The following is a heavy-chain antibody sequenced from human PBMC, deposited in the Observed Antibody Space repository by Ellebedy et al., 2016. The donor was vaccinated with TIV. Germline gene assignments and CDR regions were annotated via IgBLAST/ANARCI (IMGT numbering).Heavy chain of an antibody. CDR2: ISYDGSNK. Sequence: PGGSLRLSCAASGFTFSSYGMHWVRQAPGKGLEWVAVISYDGSNKYYADSVKGRFTISRDNAKNSLYLQMNSLRDEDTAVYYCARDPAPPVSRQDPGYFDLWGRGTLVTVSS. CDR3: ARDPAPPVSRQDPGYFDL. J-gene: IGHJ2*01. V-gene: IGHV3-30*03. CDR1: GFTFSSYG. D-gene: IGHD2-2*01.